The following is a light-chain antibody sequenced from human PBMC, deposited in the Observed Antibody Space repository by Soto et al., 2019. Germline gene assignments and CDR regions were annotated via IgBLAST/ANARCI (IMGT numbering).Light chain of an antibody. J-gene: IGLJ2*01. V-gene: IGLV2-14*03. CDR2: DVS. CDR3: SSYTSSTLV. Sequence: QSALTQPASVSGSPGQSITISCTGTSSDVGAYNYVSWYQQHPGTAPKLMIYDVSNRPSGISNRFSRSKSGNTASLTISGLQAEDEADYYCSSYTSSTLVFGGGTKLTVL. CDR1: SSDVGAYNY.